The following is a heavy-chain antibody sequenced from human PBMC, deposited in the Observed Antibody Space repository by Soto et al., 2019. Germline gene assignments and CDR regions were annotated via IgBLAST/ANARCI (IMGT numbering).Heavy chain of an antibody. CDR1: GFTFSTYW. CDR3: TRGTVVVPAAMFY. V-gene: IGHV3-74*01. Sequence: GGSLRLSCAVSGFTFSTYWMHWVRQAPGKGLVWVSRINTDGSITSYADSVKGRFTISRDNAKNTLYLQMNSLRAEDTAVYYCTRGTVVVPAAMFYWGQGALVTVSS. D-gene: IGHD2-2*01. CDR2: INTDGSIT. J-gene: IGHJ4*02.